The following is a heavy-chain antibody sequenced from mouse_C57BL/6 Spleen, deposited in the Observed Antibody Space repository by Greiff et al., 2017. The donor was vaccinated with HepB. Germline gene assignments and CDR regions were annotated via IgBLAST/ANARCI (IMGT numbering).Heavy chain of an antibody. CDR3: ARDYSNYADWYFDV. CDR1: GYTLTSYW. Sequence: QVQLQQPGAELVRPGTSVKLSCKASGYTLTSYWMHWVKQRPGQGLEWIGVIDPSDSYTNYNQKFKGKATLTVDTSSSTAYMQLSSLTSEDSAVYYCARDYSNYADWYFDVWGTGTTVTVSS. V-gene: IGHV1-59*01. J-gene: IGHJ1*03. D-gene: IGHD2-5*01. CDR2: IDPSDSYT.